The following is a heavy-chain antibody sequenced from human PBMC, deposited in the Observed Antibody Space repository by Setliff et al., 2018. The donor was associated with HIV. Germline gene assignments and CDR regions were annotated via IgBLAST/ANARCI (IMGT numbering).Heavy chain of an antibody. V-gene: IGHV1-18*01. CDR1: GHTFTSYD. CDR2: ISAYNGNT. Sequence: GASVKVSCKAPGHTFTSYDINWVRQATGRGLEWMGWISAYNGNTNYAPRLLGRVTMTTDTSTSTAYMELRSLSSDDTAVYYCARARLQGIVTAVGPRDNCLDPWGQGTRVTVSS. CDR3: ARARLQGIVTAVGPRDNCLDP. D-gene: IGHD1-26*01. J-gene: IGHJ5*02.